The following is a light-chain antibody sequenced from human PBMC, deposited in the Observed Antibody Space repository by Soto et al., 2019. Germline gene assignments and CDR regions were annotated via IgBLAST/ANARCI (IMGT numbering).Light chain of an antibody. CDR2: GAS. CDR3: QHYNQSRT. CDR1: QSVSSN. V-gene: IGKV3-15*01. Sequence: EIGMTQSPSTLSVSPGQRATLCCRASQSVSSNLAWYQQKPGQAPRLLIYGASTRASDIPARFSSSGSGTDFTLIISSLQSDDFAVYYCQHYNQSRTFGQGTRLEIK. J-gene: IGKJ5*01.